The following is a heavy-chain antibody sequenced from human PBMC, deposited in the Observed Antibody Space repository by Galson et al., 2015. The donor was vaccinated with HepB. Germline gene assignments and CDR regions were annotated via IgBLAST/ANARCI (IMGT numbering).Heavy chain of an antibody. CDR1: GFTFSSFC. V-gene: IGHV3-21*01. D-gene: IGHD2-2*01. CDR2: ISTTGTYI. CDR3: AREGEVLPAAHFDY. Sequence: SLRLSCAASGFTFSSFCMNWVRQAPGEGLEWVSSISTTGTYIYYADSVKGRFTTSRDNAKNSLFLQMNSLRAEDTAVYYCAREGEVLPAAHFDYWGQGTLVTVSS. J-gene: IGHJ4*02.